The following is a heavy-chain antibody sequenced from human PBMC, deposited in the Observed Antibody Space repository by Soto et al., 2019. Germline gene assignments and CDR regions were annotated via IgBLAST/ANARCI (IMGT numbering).Heavy chain of an antibody. CDR3: VRAAGIAAAGSSQGVL. V-gene: IGHV3-30*04. Sequence: PGGSLRLSCEASGFAIRSNAIHWVRQAPGKGLEWVAVISFEGSYKYYADSVTGRFTVSRDNSKNTVSLQMDSLTGEDSALYYCVRAAGIAAAGSSQGVLWGQGTLVTVSS. CDR2: ISFEGSYK. CDR1: GFAIRSNA. D-gene: IGHD6-13*01. J-gene: IGHJ4*02.